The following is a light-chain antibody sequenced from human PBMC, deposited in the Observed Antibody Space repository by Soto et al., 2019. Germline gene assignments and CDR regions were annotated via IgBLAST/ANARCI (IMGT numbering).Light chain of an antibody. CDR3: SPYTSSSTYV. CDR2: EVS. V-gene: IGLV2-14*01. Sequence: QSALTQPASVSGSPGQSITISCTGTSSDVGGYNYVSWHQLHPGKAPKLMVYEVSNRPSGVSNRFSGSKSGNTASLTISGLQAEDEADYYCSPYTSSSTYVFGTGTKVTVL. CDR1: SSDVGGYNY. J-gene: IGLJ1*01.